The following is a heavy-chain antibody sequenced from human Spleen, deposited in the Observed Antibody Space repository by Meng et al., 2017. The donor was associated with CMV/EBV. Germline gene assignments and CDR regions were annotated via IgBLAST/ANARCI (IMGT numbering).Heavy chain of an antibody. CDR1: GFSLSTSGVG. CDR3: AHSPMGFLELLY. V-gene: IGHV2-5*01. J-gene: IGHJ4*02. D-gene: IGHD3-3*01. CDR2: TYWNDDK. Sequence: SGPTLVKPTQTLTLTCTFSGFSLSTSGVGVGWIRQPPGKALEWLALTYWNDDKRYSPSLKSRLTITKDTSKNQVVLTMTNMDPVDTATYYCAHSPMGFLELLYWGQGTLVTVSS.